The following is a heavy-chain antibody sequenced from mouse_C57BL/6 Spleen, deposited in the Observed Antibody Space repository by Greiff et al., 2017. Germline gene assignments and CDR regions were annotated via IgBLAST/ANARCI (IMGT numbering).Heavy chain of an antibody. CDR2: IYPGDGDT. CDR1: GYAFSSSW. J-gene: IGHJ4*01. V-gene: IGHV1-82*01. CDR3: ARGGDSNYSAMDY. D-gene: IGHD2-5*01. Sequence: QVQLQQSGPELVKPGASVKISCKASGYAFSSSWLNWVKQRPGKGLEWIGRIYPGDGDTNYNGKFKGTATLTADKSSSTAYMQLSRLTSEDSAVYFCARGGDSNYSAMDYWGQGTSVTVSS.